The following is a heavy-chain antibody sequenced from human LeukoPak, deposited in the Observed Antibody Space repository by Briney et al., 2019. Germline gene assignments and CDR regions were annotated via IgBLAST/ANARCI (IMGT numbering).Heavy chain of an antibody. Sequence: SETLSLTCAVSGGSLSSSNWWSWVRQPPGKGLEWIGEIYHSGSTNYNPSLKSRVTISVDKSKNQFSLKLSSVTAADTAVYYCARDFRGDSSGYYDYWGQGTLVTVSS. D-gene: IGHD3-22*01. CDR1: GGSLSSSNW. CDR2: IYHSGST. J-gene: IGHJ4*02. V-gene: IGHV4-4*02. CDR3: ARDFRGDSSGYYDY.